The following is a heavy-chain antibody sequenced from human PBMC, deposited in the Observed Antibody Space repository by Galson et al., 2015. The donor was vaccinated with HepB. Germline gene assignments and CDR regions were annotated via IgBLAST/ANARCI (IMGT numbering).Heavy chain of an antibody. CDR3: ARDFPPGWCSSTSCNSGEDAFDI. CDR1: GFAFSSYA. CDR2: ISYDGSNK. J-gene: IGHJ3*02. V-gene: IGHV3-30-3*01. D-gene: IGHD2-2*01. Sequence: SLRLSCAASGFAFSSYAMHWVRQAPGKGLEWVAVISYDGSNKYYADSVKGRFTISRDNSKNTLYLQMNSLRAEDTAVYYCARDFPPGWCSSTSCNSGEDAFDIWGQGTMVTVSS.